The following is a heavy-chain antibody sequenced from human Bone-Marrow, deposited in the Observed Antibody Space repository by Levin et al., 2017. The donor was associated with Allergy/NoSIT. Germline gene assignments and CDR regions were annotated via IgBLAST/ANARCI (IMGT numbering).Heavy chain of an antibody. CDR1: GYSFTSYW. V-gene: IGHV5-51*01. D-gene: IGHD1-26*01. CDR3: ARRSAVVGATGNNWFDP. J-gene: IGHJ5*02. Sequence: GGSLRLSCKGSGYSFTSYWIGWVRQMPGKGLEWMGIIYPGDSDTRYSPSFQGQVTISADKSISTAYLQWSSLKASDTAMYYCARRSAVVGATGNNWFDPWGQGTLVTVSS. CDR2: IYPGDSDT.